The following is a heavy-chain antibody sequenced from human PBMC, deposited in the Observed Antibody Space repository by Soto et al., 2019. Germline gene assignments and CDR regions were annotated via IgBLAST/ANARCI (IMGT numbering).Heavy chain of an antibody. CDR1: GGSISSSSYY. Sequence: QLQLQESGPGLVKPSETLSLTCTVSGGSISSSSYYWGWIRQPPGKGLEWIGSIYYSGSTYYNPSLKSRVTISVDTSKNQFSLKLSSVAAADTAVYYFARLPRQRLAFDYWGQGTLVTVSS. CDR2: IYYSGST. J-gene: IGHJ4*02. CDR3: ARLPRQRLAFDY. V-gene: IGHV4-39*01.